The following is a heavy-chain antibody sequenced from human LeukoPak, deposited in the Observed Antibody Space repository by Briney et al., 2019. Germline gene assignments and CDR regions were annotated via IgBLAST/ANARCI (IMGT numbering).Heavy chain of an antibody. V-gene: IGHV3-48*03. Sequence: GGSLRLSCAASGFTFSSYEMNWVRQAPGKGLEWVSYISSSGSTIYYADSVKGRFTISRDNAKNSLYLQMSSLRAEDTALYYCAKDPDYFYDGFDAFDIWGQGTMVTVSS. CDR2: ISSSGSTI. CDR1: GFTFSSYE. J-gene: IGHJ3*02. D-gene: IGHD3-22*01. CDR3: AKDPDYFYDGFDAFDI.